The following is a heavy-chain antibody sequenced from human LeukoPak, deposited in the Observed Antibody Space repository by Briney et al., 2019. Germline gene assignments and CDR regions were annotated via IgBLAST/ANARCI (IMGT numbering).Heavy chain of an antibody. J-gene: IGHJ4*02. D-gene: IGHD2-8*01. V-gene: IGHV1-24*01. CDR3: ATEGRHCTNGVCYTNYFDY. Sequence: ASVKVSCKASGYTFTSYYMHWVRQAPGKGLEWMGGFDPEDGETIYAQKFQGRVTMTEDTSTDTAYMELSSLRSEDTAVYYCATEGRHCTNGVCYTNYFDYWGQGTLVTVSS. CDR2: FDPEDGET. CDR1: GYTFTSYY.